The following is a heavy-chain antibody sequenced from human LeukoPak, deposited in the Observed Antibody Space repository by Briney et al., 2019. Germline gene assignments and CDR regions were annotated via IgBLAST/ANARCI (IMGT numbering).Heavy chain of an antibody. CDR1: GFTFSSYS. V-gene: IGHV3-21*01. CDR2: ISSSSGYI. CDR3: ARGQKETFTIFGVVIMMPLDY. D-gene: IGHD3-3*01. Sequence: GGSLRLSCAASGFTFSSYSLNSVRQAPGKGLEWVSSISSSSGYIYYADSVKGRFTISRDNAKNSLYLQMNSLRAEDTALYYCARGQKETFTIFGVVIMMPLDYWGQGILVTVSS. J-gene: IGHJ4*02.